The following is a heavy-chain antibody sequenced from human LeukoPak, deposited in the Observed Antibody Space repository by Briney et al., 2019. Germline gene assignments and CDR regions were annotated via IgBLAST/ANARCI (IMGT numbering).Heavy chain of an antibody. CDR2: IHYDGSKK. CDR3: AKPLYSGSYHIYYYYYMDV. CDR1: GFAFSGYG. V-gene: IGHV3-30*02. D-gene: IGHD1-26*01. J-gene: IGHJ6*03. Sequence: GGFLRLSCAASGFAFSGYGMYYVRQAPGKGLEWVAFIHYDGSKKYYADSVKGRFTISRANSKNTLYLQMNSLRAEDTAVYYCAKPLYSGSYHIYYYYYMDVWGKGTTVTVSS.